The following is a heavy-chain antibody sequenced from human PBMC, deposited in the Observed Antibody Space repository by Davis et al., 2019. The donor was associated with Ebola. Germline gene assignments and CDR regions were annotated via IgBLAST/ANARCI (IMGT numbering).Heavy chain of an antibody. D-gene: IGHD6-13*01. CDR3: ARAAYSSSWYPYFDY. Sequence: MPGGSLRLSCAVTGGPFNGYYWSWIRQPPGKGLEWIAEIDHSGTTNYNSSLKSRITIAVDTSKKQFSLRLISVTAADTAVYYCARAAYSSSWYPYFDYWGQGTLVTVSS. CDR1: GGPFNGYY. J-gene: IGHJ4*02. CDR2: IDHSGTT. V-gene: IGHV4-34*01.